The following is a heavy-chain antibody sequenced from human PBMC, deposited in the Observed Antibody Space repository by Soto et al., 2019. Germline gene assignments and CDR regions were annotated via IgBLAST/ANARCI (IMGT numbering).Heavy chain of an antibody. V-gene: IGHV1-18*01. CDR2: ISAYNGNT. Sequence: ASVKVSCKASGYTFTSYGISWVRQAPGQGLEWMGWISAYNGNTNYAQKLQGRVTMTTDTSTSTAYMELRSLRSDDTAVYYCARVGGYCSGGSCTGEYFQHWGQGTLVTVSS. J-gene: IGHJ1*01. CDR1: GYTFTSYG. D-gene: IGHD2-15*01. CDR3: ARVGGYCSGGSCTGEYFQH.